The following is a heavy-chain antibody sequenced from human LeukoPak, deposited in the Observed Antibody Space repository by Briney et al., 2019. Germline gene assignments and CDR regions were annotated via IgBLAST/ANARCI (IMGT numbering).Heavy chain of an antibody. V-gene: IGHV4-59*01. Sequence: SETLSLTCTVSGGSISSYYWSWIRQPPGKGLEWIGYIYYSGSTNYNPSLKSRVTISVDTSKNQFSLKLSSVTAADTAVYYCARGRPGIAVAGRNWFDPWGQGTLVTVSS. CDR2: IYYSGST. CDR3: ARGRPGIAVAGRNWFDP. D-gene: IGHD6-19*01. CDR1: GGSISSYY. J-gene: IGHJ5*02.